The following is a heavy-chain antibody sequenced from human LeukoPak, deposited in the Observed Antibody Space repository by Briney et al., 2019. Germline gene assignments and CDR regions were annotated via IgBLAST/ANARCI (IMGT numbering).Heavy chain of an antibody. CDR2: IFHSGST. CDR1: GDSISSGAYS. J-gene: IGHJ5*02. D-gene: IGHD3-10*01. Sequence: SQTLSLTCVVSGDSISSGAYSWSWIRQPPGKGLEWIGYIFHSGSTFYNPSLKSRVTISVNNSKNQFSLRLSSVTAADTAVYYCAREFWFANAPGSWLDPWGQGTLVTVSS. CDR3: AREFWFANAPGSWLDP. V-gene: IGHV4-30-2*01.